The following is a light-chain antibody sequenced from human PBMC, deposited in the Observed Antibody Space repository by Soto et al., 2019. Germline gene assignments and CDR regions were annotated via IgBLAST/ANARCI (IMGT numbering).Light chain of an antibody. CDR1: QSISSSY. CDR2: GAS. V-gene: IGKV3-20*01. Sequence: EIVLTQSPGTLSLSPGERATLACRASQSISSSYLAWYQQKPGQAPRLLVYGASSRSTGIPDRFSGSGSGTDCTLTISRLEPEDFGLYYWQQYGRSRFHFGTWTKVDVK. CDR3: QQYGRSRFH. J-gene: IGKJ3*01.